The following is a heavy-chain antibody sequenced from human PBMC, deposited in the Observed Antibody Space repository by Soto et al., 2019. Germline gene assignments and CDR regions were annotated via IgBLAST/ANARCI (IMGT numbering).Heavy chain of an antibody. CDR2: ISSSSSTI. D-gene: IGHD1-20*01. Sequence: PGGSLRLSCAASGFTFSSYSMNWVRQAPGKGLEWVSYISSSSSTIYYADSVKGRFTISRDNAKNSLYLQMNSLRDEDTAVYYCAILKGGDNWNLNNYYGMDVWGQGTTVTVSS. V-gene: IGHV3-48*02. J-gene: IGHJ6*02. CDR1: GFTFSSYS. CDR3: AILKGGDNWNLNNYYGMDV.